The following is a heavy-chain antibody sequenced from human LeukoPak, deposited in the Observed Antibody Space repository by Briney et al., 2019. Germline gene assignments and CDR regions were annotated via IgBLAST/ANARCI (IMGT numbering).Heavy chain of an antibody. CDR2: FSGNGGST. CDR3: ARDPTAATPQYFDY. CDR1: GFTFSNYA. J-gene: IGHJ4*02. Sequence: GGSLRLSCAASGFTFSNYAMSWVRQAPGKGLEWVSTFSGNGGSTYSADSVKGRFTISRDNSKNTLYLQMNSLRAEDTAVYYCARDPTAATPQYFDYWGQGTLVTVSS. D-gene: IGHD1-14*01. V-gene: IGHV3-23*01.